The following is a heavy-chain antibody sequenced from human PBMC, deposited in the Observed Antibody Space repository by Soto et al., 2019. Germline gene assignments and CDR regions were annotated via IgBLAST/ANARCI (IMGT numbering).Heavy chain of an antibody. CDR3: AKDPNSSDLGGTLDY. V-gene: IGHV3-30*18. D-gene: IGHD6-19*01. Sequence: QVQLVESGGGVVQPGRSLRLSCAASGFTFSSYGMHWVRQAPGKGLEWVAVISYDGSNKYYADSVKGRFTISRDNSKNTLYLQMNSLRAEDTAVYYCAKDPNSSDLGGTLDYWGQGTLVTVSS. CDR2: ISYDGSNK. CDR1: GFTFSSYG. J-gene: IGHJ4*02.